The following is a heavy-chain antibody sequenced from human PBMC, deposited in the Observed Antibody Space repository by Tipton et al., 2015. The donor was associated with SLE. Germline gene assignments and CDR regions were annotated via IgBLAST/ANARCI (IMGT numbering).Heavy chain of an antibody. CDR2: INHSGST. J-gene: IGHJ3*02. CDR3: ARPRSARGAFDI. CDR1: GASISSSSYY. V-gene: IGHV4-39*07. Sequence: GASISSSSYYWSWVRQPPGKGLEWVGDINHSGSTNYNPSLKSRVTMSVDTSKNQFSLKLSSVTAADMAVYYCARPRSARGAFDIWGQGTMVTVSS.